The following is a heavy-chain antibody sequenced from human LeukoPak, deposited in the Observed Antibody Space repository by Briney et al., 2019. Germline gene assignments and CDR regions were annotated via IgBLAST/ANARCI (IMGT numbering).Heavy chain of an antibody. CDR2: ISGSGGSK. CDR1: GFTFSSYA. V-gene: IGHV3-23*01. CDR3: AKAGGFCSGISCPTDS. Sequence: GGSLRLSCAASGFTFSSYAMSWVRQAPGKGLEWVSSISGSGGSKYFADSVTGRFTISRDISMNTLYLQMNSLRAEDTAVYYCAKAGGFCSGISCPTDSWGQGTLVTVSS. J-gene: IGHJ4*02. D-gene: IGHD2-2*01.